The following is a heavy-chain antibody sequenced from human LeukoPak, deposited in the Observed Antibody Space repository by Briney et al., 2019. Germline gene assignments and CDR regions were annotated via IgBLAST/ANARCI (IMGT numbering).Heavy chain of an antibody. J-gene: IGHJ4*02. D-gene: IGHD6-13*01. CDR2: IRSSSSYI. CDR1: GFTFSSYS. Sequence: GGSLRLSCAASGFTFSSYSMNWVRQAPGKGLEWVSSIRSSSSYIYYADSVKGRFTISRDNAKNSLYLQMNSLRAEDTAVYYCARAGMAAAGTDYWGQGTLVTVSS. CDR3: ARAGMAAAGTDY. V-gene: IGHV3-21*01.